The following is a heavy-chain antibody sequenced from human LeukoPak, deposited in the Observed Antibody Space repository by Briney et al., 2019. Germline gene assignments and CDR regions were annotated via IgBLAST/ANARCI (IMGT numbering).Heavy chain of an antibody. Sequence: PSETLSLTCAVYGGSFSGYYWSWIRQPPGKGLEWIGEINHSGSTNYNPSLKSRVTISVDTSKNQFSLKLSSVTAADTAVYYCARVNYDILTGPLYYYYYYMDVWGQGTTVTVSS. V-gene: IGHV4-34*01. D-gene: IGHD3-9*01. J-gene: IGHJ6*03. CDR2: INHSGST. CDR3: ARVNYDILTGPLYYYYYYMDV. CDR1: GGSFSGYY.